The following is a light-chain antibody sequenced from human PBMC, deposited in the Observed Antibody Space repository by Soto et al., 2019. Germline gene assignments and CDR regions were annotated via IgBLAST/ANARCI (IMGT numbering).Light chain of an antibody. Sequence: DIQLTQSPSTLSASVGDRVTITCRASRSISSWLAWYQQKPGKAPKLLVYKASSLESGVPSRFSGSGSATEFTLTITTLQPDDFATYYCQQYEAYPLTFGGGTKVEI. CDR2: KAS. CDR3: QQYEAYPLT. CDR1: RSISSW. V-gene: IGKV1-5*03. J-gene: IGKJ4*01.